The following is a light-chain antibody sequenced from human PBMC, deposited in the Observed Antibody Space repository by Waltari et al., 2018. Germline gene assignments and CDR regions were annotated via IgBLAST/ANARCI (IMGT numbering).Light chain of an antibody. J-gene: IGKJ3*01. CDR1: ESVGSN. V-gene: IGKV3-11*01. CDR3: QQRSSWPIT. Sequence: EIVLTQSPATLSMSAGERATLSCRASESVGSNVTWYQQKRGQAPRLLVYDASYRASGIPPRFSGSGSGTDFTLTISSLEPDDFAVYYCQQRSSWPITFGPGTKVDFK. CDR2: DAS.